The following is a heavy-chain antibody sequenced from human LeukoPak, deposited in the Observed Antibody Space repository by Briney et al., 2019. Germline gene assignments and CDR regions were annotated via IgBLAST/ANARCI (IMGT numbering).Heavy chain of an antibody. D-gene: IGHD3-10*01. Sequence: KPSETLSLTCTVSGGSISSYYWSWIRQPPGKGLEWLAYLFYSGSTDYTPSLESRVTISVDTSKNQCSLKLRSVTAADTAVYYCATVAVIRGVTYFDYWGQGTLVTVSS. CDR2: LFYSGST. CDR3: ATVAVIRGVTYFDY. V-gene: IGHV4-59*01. J-gene: IGHJ4*02. CDR1: GGSISSYY.